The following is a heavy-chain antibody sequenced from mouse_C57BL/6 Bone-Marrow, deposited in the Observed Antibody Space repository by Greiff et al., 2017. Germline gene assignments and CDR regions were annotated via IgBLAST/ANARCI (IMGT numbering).Heavy chain of an antibody. CDR2: INYDGSST. CDR1: GFTFSDYY. V-gene: IGHV5-16*01. J-gene: IGHJ4*01. D-gene: IGHD2-10*02. CDR3: ARGDSIYAMDY. Sequence: EVKLVESEAGLVQPGSSMKLSCTASGFTFSDYYMAWVRQVPEKGLEWVANINYDGSSTYYLESLKSRFIISRDNAKNILYLQMSSLKSEDTATYYCARGDSIYAMDYWGQGTSVTVSS.